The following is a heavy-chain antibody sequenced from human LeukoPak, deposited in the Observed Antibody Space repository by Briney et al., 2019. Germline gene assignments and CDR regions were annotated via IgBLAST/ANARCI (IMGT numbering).Heavy chain of an antibody. CDR2: INHSGST. CDR3: GGAFLWRGITAAWGVFPVDP. Sequence: PSETLSLTCAVYGGSFSGYYWSWIRQPPGKGLEWIGEINHSGSTNYNLSLKSRVTISVDTSENLFSQKMSSVNPVGTAVFYCGGAFLWRGITAAWGVFPVDPLGQGNLVTVSS. CDR1: GGSFSGYY. D-gene: IGHD6-13*01. V-gene: IGHV4-34*01. J-gene: IGHJ5*01.